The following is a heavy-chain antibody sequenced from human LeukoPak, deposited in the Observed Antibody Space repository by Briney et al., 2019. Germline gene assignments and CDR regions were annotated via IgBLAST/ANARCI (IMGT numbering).Heavy chain of an antibody. CDR3: ARGMLYYDILTGYFFPAFDI. Sequence: SGGSLRLSCAASGFTFSSYDMHCVRDATGEGVECVSAICTAGDTYYPGSVKGRFTISRENAKSSLYLQMNSLRAGDTAVYYCARGMLYYDILTGYFFPAFDIWGQGTMVTVSS. CDR2: ICTAGDT. D-gene: IGHD3-9*01. CDR1: GFTFSSYD. J-gene: IGHJ3*02. V-gene: IGHV3-13*01.